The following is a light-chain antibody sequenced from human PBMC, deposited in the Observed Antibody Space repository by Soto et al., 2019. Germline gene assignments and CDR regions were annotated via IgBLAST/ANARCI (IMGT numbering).Light chain of an antibody. CDR1: QGMTRD. V-gene: IGKV1-6*01. CDR2: GAS. CDR3: LQDYSYPRT. J-gene: IGKJ1*01. Sequence: AIQMTQFPSSLSSSVGDRGTISCRASQGMTRDIAWYQQRPGTVPKLLIFGASNLQSAVPSRFSGSGSGTDFTLTISSLQPEDFATYYCLQDYSYPRTFGQGTKVDIK.